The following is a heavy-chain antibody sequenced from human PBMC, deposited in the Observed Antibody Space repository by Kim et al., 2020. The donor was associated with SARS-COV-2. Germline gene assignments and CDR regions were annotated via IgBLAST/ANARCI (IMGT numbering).Heavy chain of an antibody. V-gene: IGHV6-1*01. CDR2: TYYRSKWFN. Sequence: SQTLSLTCALSGDSVSSKSVAWHWIRQSPSRGLEWLGRTYYRSKWFNDYAVSVRSRITINPDTSKNQFSLQLNSVSPEDTAVYYCARSWRGMDVWGQGTTVTVSS. J-gene: IGHJ6*02. CDR1: GDSVSSKSVA. D-gene: IGHD6-13*01. CDR3: ARSWRGMDV.